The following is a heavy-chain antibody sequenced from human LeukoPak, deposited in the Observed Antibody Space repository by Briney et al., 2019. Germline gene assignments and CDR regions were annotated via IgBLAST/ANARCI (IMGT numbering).Heavy chain of an antibody. V-gene: IGHV3-33*01. J-gene: IGHJ3*02. CDR1: GLTFSSYG. CDR2: IWYDGSNK. CDR3: ASAGVDAFDI. Sequence: GGSLRLSCAASGLTFSSYGMHWVRQAPGKGLEWVAVIWYDGSNKYYADSVKGRFTISRDNSKNTLYLQMNSLRAEDTAVYYCASAGVDAFDIWGQGTMVTVSS. D-gene: IGHD2-8*01.